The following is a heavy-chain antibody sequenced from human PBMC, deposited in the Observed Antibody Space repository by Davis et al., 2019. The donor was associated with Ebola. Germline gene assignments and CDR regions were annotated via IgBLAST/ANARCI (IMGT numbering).Heavy chain of an antibody. Sequence: GESLKISCAASGFTFSNYAMSWVRQAPGKGLEWVSGISGSVGNTYYADSVKGRFTISRDNSNNTLYLQMNSLGAEDTAVDYCAKGGSSSGRGGYFDYWGQGTLVTVSS. D-gene: IGHD6-6*01. CDR1: GFTFSNYA. CDR2: ISGSVGNT. V-gene: IGHV3-23*01. CDR3: AKGGSSSGRGGYFDY. J-gene: IGHJ4*02.